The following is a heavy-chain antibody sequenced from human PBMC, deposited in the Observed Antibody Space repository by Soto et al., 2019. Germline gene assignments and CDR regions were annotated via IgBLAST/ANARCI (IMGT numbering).Heavy chain of an antibody. CDR3: ATFTFGRPFDT. D-gene: IGHD3-16*01. V-gene: IGHV3-23*01. CDR1: GFTFNTYA. Sequence: EVHLLESGGGLVQPGGSLRLSCAASGFTFNTYAMSWVRQAPGQGLEWVSAISGSGFSTYYADSVKGRFSISSDSSKNTLFPQMNSLRADDTAVYFCATFTFGRPFDTWGQGTMVTVSS. CDR2: ISGSGFST. J-gene: IGHJ3*02.